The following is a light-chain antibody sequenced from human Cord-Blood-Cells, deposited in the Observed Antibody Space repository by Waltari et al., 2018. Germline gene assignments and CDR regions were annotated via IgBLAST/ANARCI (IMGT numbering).Light chain of an antibody. CDR1: SSDVGGYNY. CDR2: EVS. J-gene: IGLJ3*02. CDR3: SSYAGSNKV. V-gene: IGLV2-8*01. Sequence: QSALTQSPSASGSPGQSVTISCTGTSSDVGGYNYVSWYQQHPGKAPKLMIYEVSKRPSGVPDRFSGSKSGNTASLTVSGLQAEDEADYYCSSYAGSNKVFGGGTKLTVL.